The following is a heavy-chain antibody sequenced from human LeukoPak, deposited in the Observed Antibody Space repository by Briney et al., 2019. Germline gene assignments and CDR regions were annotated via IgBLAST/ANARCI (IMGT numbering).Heavy chain of an antibody. V-gene: IGHV3-23*01. CDR2: ISGSDGST. CDR1: GFTFSSYA. J-gene: IGHJ4*02. D-gene: IGHD2-2*01. Sequence: GGSLRLSCAASGFTFSSYAMSWVRQAPRKGLEWVSAISGSDGSTYYADSVKGRFTISRDDSQNTLYLQMNSLSAEDTAVYYCAKVETSGGANCYALDYWGQGTLVTVSS. CDR3: AKVETSGGANCYALDY.